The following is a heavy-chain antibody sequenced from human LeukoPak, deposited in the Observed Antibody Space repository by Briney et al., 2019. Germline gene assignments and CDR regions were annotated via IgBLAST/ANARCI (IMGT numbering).Heavy chain of an antibody. CDR2: LSGSGGTT. Sequence: GRSLRLSCAASGFTFSSYAMSWVRKGPGEGLERVSALSGSGGTTYYADSVKGRFTISRDNSKITLYLQMNSLRAEDTAVYYCAKDLNSGYDYDAFDIWGQGTMVTVSS. V-gene: IGHV3-23*01. D-gene: IGHD5-12*01. CDR3: AKDLNSGYDYDAFDI. CDR1: GFTFSSYA. J-gene: IGHJ3*02.